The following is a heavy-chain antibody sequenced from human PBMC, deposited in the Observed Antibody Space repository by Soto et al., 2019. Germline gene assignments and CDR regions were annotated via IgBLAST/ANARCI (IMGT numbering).Heavy chain of an antibody. V-gene: IGHV3-48*03. CDR3: VRDITMVRGVIRDY. CDR1: GFSLSNFE. J-gene: IGHJ4*02. D-gene: IGHD3-10*01. CDR2: ISSSGRTI. Sequence: EVQVVESGGGLVQPGGSLRLSCAASGFSLSNFEMNWVRQAPGKGLEWVSYISSSGRTIYYADSVKGRFTISRDNAKNSLYLQMNSLRAEDTAFYYCVRDITMVRGVIRDYWGQGTLVTVSS.